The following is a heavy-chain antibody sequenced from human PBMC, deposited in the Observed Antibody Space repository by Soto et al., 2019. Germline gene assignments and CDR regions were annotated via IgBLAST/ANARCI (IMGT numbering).Heavy chain of an antibody. CDR3: ARAPFEYSSSKMSYCEY. CDR2: IIPIFGTA. Sequence: ASVNVSCKASGGTFSSYAISWVRQAPGQGLEWMGGIIPIFGTANYAQKFQGRVTITADESTSTAYMELSSLRSEDTAVYYCARAPFEYSSSKMSYCEYWGQGTLVIVSS. D-gene: IGHD6-6*01. J-gene: IGHJ4*02. CDR1: GGTFSSYA. V-gene: IGHV1-69*13.